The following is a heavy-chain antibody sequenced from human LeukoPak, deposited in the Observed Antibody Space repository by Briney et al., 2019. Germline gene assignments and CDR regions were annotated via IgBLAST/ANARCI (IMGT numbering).Heavy chain of an antibody. D-gene: IGHD2-21*02. V-gene: IGHV4-4*02. CDR3: ARYLVVVTASPCFDY. J-gene: IGHJ4*02. Sequence: PSETLSLTCAVSGDSISGSNWWSWVRQPPGKGLEWIGEINHSGSTHYNPSLKSRVTISVDTSKNQFSLKLSSVTAADTAVYYCARYLVVVTASPCFDYWGQGTLVTVSS. CDR1: GDSISGSNW. CDR2: INHSGST.